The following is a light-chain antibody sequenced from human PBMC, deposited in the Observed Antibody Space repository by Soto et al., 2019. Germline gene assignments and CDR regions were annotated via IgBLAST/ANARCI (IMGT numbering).Light chain of an antibody. CDR1: QDISNY. J-gene: IGKJ4*01. CDR3: QQYDNLPPLT. V-gene: IGKV1-33*01. CDR2: DTS. Sequence: DLQMTQSPSSLSASVGDRVTSTCQASQDISNYLNWYQQKPGKAPKLLIYDTSNLETGVPSRFSGSGSGTDFTLTISSLQPEDIATYYCQQYDNLPPLTVGGGTKVEIK.